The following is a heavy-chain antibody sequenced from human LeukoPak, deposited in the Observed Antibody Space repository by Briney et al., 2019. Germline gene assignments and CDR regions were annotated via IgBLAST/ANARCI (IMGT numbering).Heavy chain of an antibody. Sequence: PSETLSLTCTVSGGSISNYYWSWIRQPPGKGLEWIGYIHYSGSTKDNPSLKSQVTISVDTSKNQFSLKLSSVTAADTAVYYCARSPGRGAYFDYWGQGTLVTVSS. D-gene: IGHD1-26*01. CDR3: ARSPGRGAYFDY. V-gene: IGHV4-59*01. CDR1: GGSISNYY. J-gene: IGHJ4*02. CDR2: IHYSGST.